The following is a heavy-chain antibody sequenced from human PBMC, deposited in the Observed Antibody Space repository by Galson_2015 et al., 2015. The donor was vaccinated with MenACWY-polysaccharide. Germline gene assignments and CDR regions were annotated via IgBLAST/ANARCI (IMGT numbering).Heavy chain of an antibody. J-gene: IGHJ4*02. CDR2: FDPEDGET. V-gene: IGHV1-24*01. CDR3: VVGIVVVAPLDY. D-gene: IGHD2-15*01. CDR1: GYTLTELS. Sequence: SVKVSCKVSGYTLTELSMHWVRQAPGKGLEWMGGFDPEDGETIHAQKFQGRVTMTEDTSTDTAYMELSSLRSEDTAVYYCVVGIVVVAPLDYWGQGTLVTVPS.